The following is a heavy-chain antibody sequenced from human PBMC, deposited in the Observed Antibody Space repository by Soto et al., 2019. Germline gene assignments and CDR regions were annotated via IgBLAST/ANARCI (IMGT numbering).Heavy chain of an antibody. V-gene: IGHV3-33*01. D-gene: IGHD2-2*01. CDR3: ARNLGDCSCTTCSPDY. CDR1: GFSFSTYG. J-gene: IGHJ4*02. Sequence: QVQLVESGGGVVQPGTSLRLSCVASGFSFSTYGMHWVRQAPGKGLEWVAVIWDDGSNEYYSDSVKGRFTIFRDNSKDTLNLQMHSLRVEDTAVYYCARNLGDCSCTTCSPDYWGQGTLVTVPS. CDR2: IWDDGSNE.